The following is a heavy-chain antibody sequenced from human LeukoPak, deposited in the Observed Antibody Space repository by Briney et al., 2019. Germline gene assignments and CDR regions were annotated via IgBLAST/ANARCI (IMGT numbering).Heavy chain of an antibody. J-gene: IGHJ4*01. CDR2: INHDESNT. CDR1: GFTFSTSW. CDR3: ARDGSAYNHDY. Sequence: GGSLRLSCAASGFTFSTSWMHWVRHAHGKGLVWDSRINHDESNTIYADSVKGRFNISRDNAKNILYLQMNNLRAEYTAVYYCARDGSAYNHDYWGHGTLVTVSS. V-gene: IGHV3-74*01. D-gene: IGHD1-1*01.